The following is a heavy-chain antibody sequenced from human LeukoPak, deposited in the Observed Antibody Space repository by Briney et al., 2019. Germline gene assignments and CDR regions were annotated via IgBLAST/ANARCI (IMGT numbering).Heavy chain of an antibody. D-gene: IGHD2-2*01. Sequence: GGSLRLSCAASGFTVSSNYMSWVRQAPGKGLEWVSVIYSGGSTYYADSVKGRFTISRDNSKNTLYLQMNSLRAEDTAVYYCARGVPAAMSWFGPWGQGTLVTVSS. CDR3: ARGVPAAMSWFGP. CDR1: GFTVSSNY. J-gene: IGHJ5*02. CDR2: IYSGGST. V-gene: IGHV3-66*02.